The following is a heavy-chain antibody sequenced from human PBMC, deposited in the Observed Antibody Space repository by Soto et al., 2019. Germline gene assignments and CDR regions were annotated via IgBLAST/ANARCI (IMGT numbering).Heavy chain of an antibody. Sequence: GASVKVSCKASGHTITSYAMHWVRQAPGQRLEWMGWINAGNGNTKYSQKFQGRVTITRDTSASTAYMELSSLRSEDTAVYYCARNDRPMKRDGYNLFLGYWGQGTLVTVSS. D-gene: IGHD5-12*01. V-gene: IGHV1-3*01. CDR3: ARNDRPMKRDGYNLFLGY. CDR1: GHTITSYA. CDR2: INAGNGNT. J-gene: IGHJ4*02.